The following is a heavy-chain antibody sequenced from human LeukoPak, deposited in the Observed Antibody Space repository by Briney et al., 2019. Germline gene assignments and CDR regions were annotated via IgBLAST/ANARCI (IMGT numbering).Heavy chain of an antibody. D-gene: IGHD2-2*01. CDR3: ARVVPAAIPGEFDP. CDR2: ISYDGSNK. J-gene: IGHJ5*02. CDR1: GFTFSSYG. Sequence: GGSLRLSCAASGFTFSSYGMHWVRQAPGKGLEWVAVISYDGSNKYYADSVKGRFTISRDNSKNTLYLQMNSLRAEDTAVYYCARVVPAAIPGEFDPWGQGTLVTVSS. V-gene: IGHV3-30*03.